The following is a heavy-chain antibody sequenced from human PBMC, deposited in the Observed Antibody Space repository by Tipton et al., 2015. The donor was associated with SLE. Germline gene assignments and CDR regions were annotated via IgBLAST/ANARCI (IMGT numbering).Heavy chain of an antibody. Sequence: TLSLTCAVHGGSLSGYYWSWIRQPPGKGLEWIGEINHSGSTNYNPSLKSRVTISVDTSKNQFSLKMSSVTAPDTAVYYCARTGDAFDIWGQGTMVTVSS. CDR1: GGSLSGYY. V-gene: IGHV4-34*01. J-gene: IGHJ3*02. CDR2: INHSGST. CDR3: ARTGDAFDI.